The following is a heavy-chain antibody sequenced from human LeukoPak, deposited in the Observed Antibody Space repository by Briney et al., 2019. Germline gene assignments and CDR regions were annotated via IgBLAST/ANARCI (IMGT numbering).Heavy chain of an antibody. CDR1: GYTFTSYG. D-gene: IGHD3-3*01. V-gene: IGHV1-18*01. CDR3: ARDGTAYYDFWSGYSPFDY. Sequence: ASVKVSCKASGYTFTSYGISWVRQAPGQGLEWMGWISAYNGNTNYAQKPQGRVTMTTDTSTSTAYMELRSLRSDDTAVYYCARDGTAYYDFWSGYSPFDYWGQGTLVTVSS. CDR2: ISAYNGNT. J-gene: IGHJ4*02.